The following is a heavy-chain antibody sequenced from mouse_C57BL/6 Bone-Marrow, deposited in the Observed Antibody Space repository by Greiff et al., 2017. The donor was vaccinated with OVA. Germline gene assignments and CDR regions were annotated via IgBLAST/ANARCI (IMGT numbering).Heavy chain of an antibody. CDR1: GYSFTGYY. CDR2: INPSTGGT. V-gene: IGHV1-42*01. J-gene: IGHJ1*03. Sequence: QQSGPELVKPGASVKISCKASGYSFTGYYMNWVKQSPEKSLEWIGEINPSTGGTTYNQKFKAKATLTVDKSSSTAYMQLKSLTSEDSAVYYCARRDFDVWGTGTTVTVSS. CDR3: ARRDFDV.